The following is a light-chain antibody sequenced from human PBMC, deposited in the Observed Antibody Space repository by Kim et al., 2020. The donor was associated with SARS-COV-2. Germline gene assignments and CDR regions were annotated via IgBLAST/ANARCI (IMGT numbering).Light chain of an antibody. J-gene: IGKJ4*01. CDR1: QSLLFSANKKNY. CDR3: HQYFNTPPALT. CDR2: WAS. Sequence: IVLTQSPDSLAVSLGERATINCKSSQSLLFSANKKNYLAWYQQKPGQPPKLLIYWASTRESGVPDRFSGSGSGTDFTLTISSLQAEDVAVYYCHQYFNTPPALTFGGVTKGDFK. V-gene: IGKV4-1*01.